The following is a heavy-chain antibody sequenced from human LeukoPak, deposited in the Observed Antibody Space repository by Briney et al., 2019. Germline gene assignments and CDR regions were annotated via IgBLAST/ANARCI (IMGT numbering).Heavy chain of an antibody. J-gene: IGHJ4*02. CDR2: IHYSGST. CDR1: GGSISSSSYY. Sequence: PSETLSLTCTVSGGSISSSSYYWGWIRQPPGEGLEWIGSIHYSGSTYYNPSLKSRVTISVDTSKNQFSLKLSSVTAADTAVYYCARLSIAAAGTNYWGQGTLVTVSS. V-gene: IGHV4-39*07. D-gene: IGHD6-13*01. CDR3: ARLSIAAAGTNY.